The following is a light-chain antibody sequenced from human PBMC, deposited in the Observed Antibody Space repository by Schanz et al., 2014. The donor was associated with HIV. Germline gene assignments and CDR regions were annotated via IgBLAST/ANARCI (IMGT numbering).Light chain of an antibody. J-gene: IGLJ3*02. V-gene: IGLV1-44*01. CDR1: SSSIKTNT. CDR2: SNN. Sequence: QSVLTQPPSASGTPGQRVTISCSGSSSSIKTNTVNWFQQLPGTAPKLLIYSNNQRPSGVPDRFSGSKSGTSASLAISGLQSEDEADYYCAAWDDSLSGRVFGGGTKLTVL. CDR3: AAWDDSLSGRV.